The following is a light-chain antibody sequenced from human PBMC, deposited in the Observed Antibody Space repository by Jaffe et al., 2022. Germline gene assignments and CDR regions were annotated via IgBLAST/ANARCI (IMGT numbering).Light chain of an antibody. J-gene: IGLJ2*01. CDR3: QAWDSSTAV. CDR1: KLGDKY. CDR2: QDT. Sequence: SYELTQPPSVSVSPGQTASITCSGDKLGDKYAFWYQQRPGQSPLLVIYQDTKRPSGIPERFSGSNSGNTATLTISGTQAMDEADYYCQAWDSSTAVFGGGTKLTVL. V-gene: IGLV3-1*01.